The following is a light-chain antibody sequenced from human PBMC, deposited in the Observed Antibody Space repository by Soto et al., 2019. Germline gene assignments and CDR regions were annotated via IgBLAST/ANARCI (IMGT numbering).Light chain of an antibody. CDR1: QSISSY. J-gene: IGKJ1*01. CDR2: AAS. V-gene: IGKV1-39*01. Sequence: IQMTHAPSSLSASVLYRVTITCLASQSISSYLNWYQQKPGKAPNLLIYAASSLQSGVPSRFSGSGSGTDFTLTISSLQPEDFATYYCQQSYSTPRTFGQGTKVDIK. CDR3: QQSYSTPRT.